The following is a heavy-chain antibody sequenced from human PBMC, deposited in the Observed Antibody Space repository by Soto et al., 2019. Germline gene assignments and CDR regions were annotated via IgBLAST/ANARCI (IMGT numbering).Heavy chain of an antibody. Sequence: GGSLRLSCAASGFTFSSYDMHWVRQATGKGLEWVSAIGTAGDPYYPGSVKGRFTISRENAKNSLYLQMNSLRAGDTAVYYCARGGPARHCSSTSCPPDYWGQGALVTVSS. CDR2: IGTAGDP. CDR3: ARGGPARHCSSTSCPPDY. V-gene: IGHV3-13*05. J-gene: IGHJ4*02. CDR1: GFTFSSYD. D-gene: IGHD2-2*01.